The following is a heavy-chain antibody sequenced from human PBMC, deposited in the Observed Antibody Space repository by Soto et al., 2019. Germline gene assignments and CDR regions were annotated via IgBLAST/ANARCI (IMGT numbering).Heavy chain of an antibody. CDR3: SRQRSHEGWSHP. D-gene: IGHD3-10*01. V-gene: IGHV3-23*01. Sequence: GGNPGLSCAASTMSFNTYGVTCVRQAPGKGLEWVSTVTVTGGSTYYADSVKGRFTISRDRSNYTVSLLLTSLRVEDTAIYFFSRQRSHEGWSHPRDQGTLLTVAS. CDR1: TMSFNTYG. J-gene: IGHJ5*02. CDR2: VTVTGGST.